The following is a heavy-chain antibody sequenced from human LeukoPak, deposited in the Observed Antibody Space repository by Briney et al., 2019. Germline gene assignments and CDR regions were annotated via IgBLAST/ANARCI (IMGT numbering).Heavy chain of an antibody. CDR2: INWNGGST. Sequence: GGSLRLSCAASGFTFDDYGMSWVRHAPGKGLEWVSGINWNGGSTGYAGSVKGRFTISRDNAKNSLYLQMNSLRAEDTALYYCARDHIAVAGRFDYWGQGTLVTVSS. V-gene: IGHV3-20*04. J-gene: IGHJ4*02. CDR3: ARDHIAVAGRFDY. D-gene: IGHD6-19*01. CDR1: GFTFDDYG.